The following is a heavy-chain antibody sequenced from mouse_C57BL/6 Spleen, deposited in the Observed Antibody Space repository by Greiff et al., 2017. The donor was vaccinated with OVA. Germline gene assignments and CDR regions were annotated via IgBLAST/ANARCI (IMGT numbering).Heavy chain of an antibody. Sequence: EVQLQQSGPELVKPGASVKISCKASGYSFTDYNMNWVKQSNGKSLEWIGVINPNYGTTSYNQKFKGKATLTVDQYSSTAYMQLNSLTSEDSAVYYCARERVTTVVATDYAMDYWGQGTSVTVSS. CDR1: GYSFTDYN. V-gene: IGHV1-39*01. D-gene: IGHD1-1*01. CDR3: ARERVTTVVATDYAMDY. CDR2: INPNYGTT. J-gene: IGHJ4*01.